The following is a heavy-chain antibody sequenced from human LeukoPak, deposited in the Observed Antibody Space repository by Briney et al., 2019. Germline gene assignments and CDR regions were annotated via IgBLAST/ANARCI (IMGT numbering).Heavy chain of an antibody. D-gene: IGHD6-19*01. J-gene: IGHJ4*02. CDR1: GGSFGGYY. Sequence: KTSETLSLTCAVYGGSFGGYYWSWIRQPPGKGLEWIGEINHSGSTNYNPSLKSRVTISVDTSKNQFSLKLSSVTAADTAVYSCARIIAVAGTLYFDYWGQGTLVTVSS. CDR2: INHSGST. V-gene: IGHV4-34*01. CDR3: ARIIAVAGTLYFDY.